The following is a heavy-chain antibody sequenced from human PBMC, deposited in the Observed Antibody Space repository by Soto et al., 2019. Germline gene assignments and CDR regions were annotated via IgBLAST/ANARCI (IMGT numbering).Heavy chain of an antibody. CDR3: ASALNEYVWGSPPRGLDN. Sequence: SETLCLSYTVYDGYFIGYDGSWIRQPPGKGLEWIGYIYYSGSTNYNPSLKSRVSISVDTSKKQFSLKLSSVTAADTAVYYCASALNEYVWGSPPRGLDNWGQGTLVTVSS. D-gene: IGHD3-16*01. J-gene: IGHJ4*02. CDR1: DGYFIGYD. V-gene: IGHV4-34*01. CDR2: IYYSGST.